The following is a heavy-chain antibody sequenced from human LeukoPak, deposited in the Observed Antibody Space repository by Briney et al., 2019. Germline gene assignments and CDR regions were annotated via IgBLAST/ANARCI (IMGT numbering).Heavy chain of an antibody. V-gene: IGHV3-74*01. Sequence: GVSLRLSCVASRFTLSSYWMNWVRQAPGKGLVWVARTNRDGSYTDYADSVKGRFTISRDNSKNTLYLQMNSLRAEDTAVYYCARHPHRSGSYWGYFDYWGQGTLVTVSS. CDR3: ARHPHRSGSYWGYFDY. CDR2: TNRDGSYT. J-gene: IGHJ4*02. CDR1: RFTLSSYW. D-gene: IGHD3-10*01.